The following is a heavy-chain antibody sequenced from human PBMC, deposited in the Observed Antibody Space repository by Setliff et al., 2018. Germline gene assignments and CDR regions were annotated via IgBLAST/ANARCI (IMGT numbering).Heavy chain of an antibody. V-gene: IGHV3-66*01. J-gene: IGHJ4*02. CDR3: GTNSDSMHYIDF. CDR1: GFTVNTNY. Sequence: GGSLRLSCAASGFTVNTNYMTWVRQAPGKGLEWVSITYRDGSTYYAESVKGRFTLSRDSTKDTLSLQMNSLRVEDTAFYYCGTNSDSMHYIDFWGQGTLVTVSS. CDR2: TYRDGST. D-gene: IGHD2-8*01.